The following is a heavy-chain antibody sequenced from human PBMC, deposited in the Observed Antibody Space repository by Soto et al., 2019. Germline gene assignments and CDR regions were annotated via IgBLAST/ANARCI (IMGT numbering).Heavy chain of an antibody. V-gene: IGHV5-51*01. CDR2: IYPGDSDT. Sequence: GGSLRLSCKGSGYSFTSYWIGWVRQMPGKGLEWMGIIYPGDSDTRYSPSFQGQVTISADKSISTAYLQWSSLKASDTAMYYCASPGDYGDYVSDAFDIWGQGTMVTVSS. CDR1: GYSFTSYW. J-gene: IGHJ3*02. D-gene: IGHD4-17*01. CDR3: ASPGDYGDYVSDAFDI.